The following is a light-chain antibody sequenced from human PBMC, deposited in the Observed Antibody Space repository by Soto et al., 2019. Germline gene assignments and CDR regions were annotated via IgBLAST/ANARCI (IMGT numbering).Light chain of an antibody. V-gene: IGKV3-20*01. J-gene: IGKJ4*01. CDR3: QQYGGSPRVT. Sequence: EIVLTPSPGTLYLSPGERANLSCRASQTVSSNYLAWYQQKPGQAPRLLIYGASSRATGIPDRFSGSGSGTGFPLTISRLEPEDFAVYYCQQYGGSPRVTFGGGTKVEIK. CDR1: QTVSSNY. CDR2: GAS.